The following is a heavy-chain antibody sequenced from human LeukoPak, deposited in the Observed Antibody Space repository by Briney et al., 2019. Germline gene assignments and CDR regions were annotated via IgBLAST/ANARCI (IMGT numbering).Heavy chain of an antibody. Sequence: GESLKISCKGSGYSFTSYWIGWVRQMPGKGLEWMGIIYPGDSDTRYSPSFQGQVTISADKSISTAYLQWSSLKASDTAMYYCARSYYYDSSGYYPLDAFDIRGQGTMVTVSS. V-gene: IGHV5-51*01. CDR2: IYPGDSDT. CDR3: ARSYYYDSSGYYPLDAFDI. J-gene: IGHJ3*02. D-gene: IGHD3-22*01. CDR1: GYSFTSYW.